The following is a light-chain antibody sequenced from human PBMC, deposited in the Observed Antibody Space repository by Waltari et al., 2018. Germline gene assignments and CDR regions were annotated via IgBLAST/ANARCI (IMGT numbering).Light chain of an antibody. V-gene: IGLV2-11*01. CDR3: CSYAGSALRV. Sequence: QSALTPPRSVSGSPGQSVTISCTGTSSDVGGYTFVSWYQQHPGKAPQLMIYDVNRRPSGVPDRFSGSKSGNTASLTISGLQAEDEADYYCCSYAGSALRVFGGGTKLTVL. CDR1: SSDVGGYTF. CDR2: DVN. J-gene: IGLJ3*02.